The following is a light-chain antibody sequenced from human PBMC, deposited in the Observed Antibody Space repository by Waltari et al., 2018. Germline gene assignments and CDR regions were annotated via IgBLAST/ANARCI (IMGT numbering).Light chain of an antibody. CDR1: SSHIGSND. Sequence: QSVLTQPPSASGTPGQRVTISCSGSSSHIGSNDVYCYQQLPGTAHKLLIYRNNQRPSGVPDRFSGSKSGTSASLAISGLRSEDEADYYCAAWDDSLSGVVFGGGTKLTVL. J-gene: IGLJ2*01. CDR3: AAWDDSLSGVV. CDR2: RNN. V-gene: IGLV1-47*01.